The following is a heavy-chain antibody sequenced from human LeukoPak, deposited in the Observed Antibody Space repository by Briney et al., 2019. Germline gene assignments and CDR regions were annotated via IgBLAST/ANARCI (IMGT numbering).Heavy chain of an antibody. CDR2: ISYDGSDK. Sequence: GRSLRLSRAASGFTFSSYAMHWVRQAPGKGLESVSVISYDGSDKYYADSVKGRFTVSRDNSKNTLYLQMNSLRAEDTAVYYCAREYYDILTGYQMGAFDIWGQGTMVTVSS. J-gene: IGHJ3*02. D-gene: IGHD3-9*01. CDR1: GFTFSSYA. CDR3: AREYYDILTGYQMGAFDI. V-gene: IGHV3-30*04.